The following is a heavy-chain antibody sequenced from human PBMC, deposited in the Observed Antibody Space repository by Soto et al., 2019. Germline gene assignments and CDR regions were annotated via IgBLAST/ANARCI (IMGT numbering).Heavy chain of an antibody. CDR3: ASQGYSSSPPRVDWFDP. V-gene: IGHV4-39*01. Sequence: PSETLSLTCTVSGGSISSSSYYWGWIRQPPGKGLEWIGSIYYSGSTYYNPSLKSRVTISVDTSKNQFSLKLSSVTAADTAVYYCASQGYSSSPPRVDWFDPWSQGTLVTVSS. CDR2: IYYSGST. CDR1: GGSISSSSYY. J-gene: IGHJ5*02. D-gene: IGHD6-13*01.